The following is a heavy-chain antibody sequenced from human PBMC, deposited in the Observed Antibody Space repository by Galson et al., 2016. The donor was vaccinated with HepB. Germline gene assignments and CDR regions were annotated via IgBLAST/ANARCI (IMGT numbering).Heavy chain of an antibody. J-gene: IGHJ6*02. Sequence: SLRLSCAASGFTFSSYWMNWVRQAPGEGLEWVANTNQDGSEKYYVDSVKGRFLISRDNAKNSLYLQMNSLRTEDTAVYYCARGRKYYDFWSGYYLNYYGLDIWGQGTAVTVSS. CDR3: ARGRKYYDFWSGYYLNYYGLDI. CDR2: TNQDGSEK. CDR1: GFTFSSYW. D-gene: IGHD3-3*01. V-gene: IGHV3-7*04.